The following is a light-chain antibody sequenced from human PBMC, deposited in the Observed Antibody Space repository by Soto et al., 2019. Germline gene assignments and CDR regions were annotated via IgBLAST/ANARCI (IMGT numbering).Light chain of an antibody. CDR3: QRYNNWPLT. J-gene: IGKJ4*01. CDR1: QGIGDT. V-gene: IGKV3-15*01. Sequence: VMGRYPATMSVSPGAGATPACRASQGIGDTLAWYQHKPGQTPRLLIYDTSTRATGVPARFSGSRSGTEFTLNINSLQSEDFAAYYCQRYNNWPLTFGGGNQGDIK. CDR2: DTS.